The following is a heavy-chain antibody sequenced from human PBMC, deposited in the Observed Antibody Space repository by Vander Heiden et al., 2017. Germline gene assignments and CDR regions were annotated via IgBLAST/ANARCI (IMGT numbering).Heavy chain of an antibody. J-gene: IGHJ3*02. CDR1: GFASSNAW. V-gene: IGHV3-15*01. Sequence: EVQLVESGGGLVKPGGSLRLSCAASGFASSNAWMSSFPQAPGKGLEWVGRIKSKTDGGTTDYAAPVKGRFTISRDDSKNTLYLQMNSLKTEDTAVYYCTTALLFSGAFDIWCQGTMVTVSS. CDR3: TTALLFSGAFDI. CDR2: IKSKTDGGTT.